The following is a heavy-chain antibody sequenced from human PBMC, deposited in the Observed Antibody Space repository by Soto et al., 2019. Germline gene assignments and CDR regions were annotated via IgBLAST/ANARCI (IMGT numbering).Heavy chain of an antibody. Sequence: GGSLRLSCAASGFTFSSYAMSWVRQAPGKGLEWVSTFSRNGGSTYYADSVKGRFTISRDNSKNTLYLQMNSLGAEDTAVYYRAKGISNFWSNYDCWGQGTLVTVSS. J-gene: IGHJ4*02. CDR3: AKGISNFWSNYDC. V-gene: IGHV3-23*01. CDR1: GFTFSSYA. CDR2: FSRNGGST. D-gene: IGHD3-3*01.